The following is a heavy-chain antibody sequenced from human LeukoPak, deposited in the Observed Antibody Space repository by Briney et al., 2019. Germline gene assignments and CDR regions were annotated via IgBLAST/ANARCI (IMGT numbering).Heavy chain of an antibody. V-gene: IGHV1-46*01. Sequence: ASVKVSCKASGYTFTSYYMHWVRQAPGQGLEWMGIINPSGGSTSYAQKFQGRVTMTRDTSTSTVYMELSSLRSEDTAVYYCARGAVPAASKGPDWFDPWGQGTLATVSS. CDR1: GYTFTSYY. J-gene: IGHJ5*02. D-gene: IGHD2-2*01. CDR2: INPSGGST. CDR3: ARGAVPAASKGPDWFDP.